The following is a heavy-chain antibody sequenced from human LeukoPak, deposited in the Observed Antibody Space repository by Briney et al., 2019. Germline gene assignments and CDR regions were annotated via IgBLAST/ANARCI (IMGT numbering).Heavy chain of an antibody. J-gene: IGHJ4*02. CDR1: GFTFSSYS. CDR2: ISYDGSNK. V-gene: IGHV3-30*18. CDR3: AKDGAAAGFFDY. Sequence: GGSLRLSCAASGFTFSSYSMNWVRQAPGKGLEWVAVISYDGSNKYYADSVKGRFTISRDNSKNTLYLQMNSLRAEDTAVYYCAKDGAAAGFFDYWGQGTLVTVSS. D-gene: IGHD6-13*01.